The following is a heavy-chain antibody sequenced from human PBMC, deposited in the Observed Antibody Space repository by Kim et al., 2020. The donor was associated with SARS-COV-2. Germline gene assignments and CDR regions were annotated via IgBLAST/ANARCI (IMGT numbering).Heavy chain of an antibody. D-gene: IGHD6-13*01. Sequence: GGSLRLSCAASGFTFSSYGMHWVRQAPGKGLEWVAVIWYDGSNKYYADSVKGRFTISRDNSKNTLYLQMNSLRAEDTAVYYCAKGGDSSSWPFDYWGQGTLVTVSS. CDR1: GFTFSSYG. CDR3: AKGGDSSSWPFDY. CDR2: IWYDGSNK. V-gene: IGHV3-33*06. J-gene: IGHJ4*02.